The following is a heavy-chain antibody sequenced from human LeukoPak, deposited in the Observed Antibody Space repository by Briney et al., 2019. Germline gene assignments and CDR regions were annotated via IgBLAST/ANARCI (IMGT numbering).Heavy chain of an antibody. CDR1: GYTFASYA. J-gene: IGHJ4*02. CDR3: ARRPNTRIAASYFDY. D-gene: IGHD6-25*01. V-gene: IGHV7-4-1*02. CDR2: INTNTGNP. Sequence: ASVKVSCKASGYTFASYAMNWVRQAPGQGLEWMGWINTNTGNPTYAQGFTGRFVFSLDTSVSTAYLQISSLKAEDTAVYYCARRPNTRIAASYFDYWGQGTLVTVSS.